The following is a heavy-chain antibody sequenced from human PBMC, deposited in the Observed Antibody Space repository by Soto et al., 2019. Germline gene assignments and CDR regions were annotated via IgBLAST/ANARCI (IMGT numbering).Heavy chain of an antibody. CDR3: ARVGIMVYATIDY. V-gene: IGHV4-4*02. Sequence: TLSLTCAVSGGSISSSNWWSWVRQPPGKGLEWIGEIYHSGSTNYDPSLKSRVTISVDKSKNQFSLKLSSVTAADTAVYYCARVGIMVYATIDYWGQGTLVTVSS. D-gene: IGHD2-8*01. CDR2: IYHSGST. CDR1: GGSISSSNW. J-gene: IGHJ4*02.